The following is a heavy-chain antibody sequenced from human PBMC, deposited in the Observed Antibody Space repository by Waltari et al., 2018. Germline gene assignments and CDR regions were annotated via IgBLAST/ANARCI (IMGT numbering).Heavy chain of an antibody. Sequence: EVQLVESGGGVVQPGGSLRLSCTVSGFIFRDYNMHWVRQAPGKGRVWGANMNSRSTTLYYVGSGKGRLTSSRDNARNSLFLQMNSLRVDDTAVYYGARGRDNSGGHELTDFDYWGQGALVIVSS. D-gene: IGHD6-19*01. CDR2: MNSRSTTL. CDR3: ARGRDNSGGHELTDFDY. V-gene: IGHV3-48*01. J-gene: IGHJ4*02. CDR1: GFIFRDYN.